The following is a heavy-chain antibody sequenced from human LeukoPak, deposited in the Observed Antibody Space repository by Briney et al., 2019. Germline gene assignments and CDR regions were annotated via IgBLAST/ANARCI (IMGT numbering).Heavy chain of an antibody. CDR1: GYTFTSYA. CDR3: ARLYCSGGSCYPTGDYYYYGMDV. Sequence: ASVKVSCKASGYTFTSYAMNWVRQAPGQGLEWMGWINTNTGNPTYAQGFTGRFVFSLDTSVSTAYLQISSLKAEDTAVYYCARLYCSGGSCYPTGDYYYYGMDVWGQGTLVTVSS. CDR2: INTNTGNP. J-gene: IGHJ6*02. D-gene: IGHD2-15*01. V-gene: IGHV7-4-1*02.